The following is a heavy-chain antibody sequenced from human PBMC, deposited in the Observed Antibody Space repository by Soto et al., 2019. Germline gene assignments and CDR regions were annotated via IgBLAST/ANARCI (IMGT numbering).Heavy chain of an antibody. CDR1: GGSISSYY. CDR3: ARVRRSGSYYYHYGKDV. CDR2: IYYSGST. J-gene: IGHJ6*02. Sequence: SETLSLTCTVSGGSISSYYWRWIRLPPGKGLEWIGYIYYSGSTNYTPPLKSRVTISVDTSKNQFSLKLSSVTAADTAVYYCARVRRSGSYYYHYGKDVWGQGTTIT. D-gene: IGHD3-3*01. V-gene: IGHV4-59*01.